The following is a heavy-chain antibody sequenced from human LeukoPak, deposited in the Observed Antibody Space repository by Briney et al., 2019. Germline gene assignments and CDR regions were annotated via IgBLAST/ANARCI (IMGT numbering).Heavy chain of an antibody. D-gene: IGHD2-2*02. V-gene: IGHV4-59*08. J-gene: IGHJ4*02. Sequence: SETLSLTCTVSGGSISTYFWSWVRQPPGKGLEWIGYIYYTGSTNYDPSLMSRVTISVDTSRNQFSLKLSSVTAADTAIYYCASPQYHFDYWGQGTLVTVSS. CDR2: IYYTGST. CDR3: ASPQYHFDY. CDR1: GGSISTYF.